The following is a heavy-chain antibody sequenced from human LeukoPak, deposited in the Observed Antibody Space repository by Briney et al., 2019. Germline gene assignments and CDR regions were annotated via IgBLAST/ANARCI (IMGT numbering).Heavy chain of an antibody. Sequence: GGSLRLSCAASGFTFSSYWMSWVRQAPGKGLEWVANIKPDGSEKNYVDSVKGRFTISRDNAKNSLYLQMSSLRAEDTAVYYCARGNRAAFDYWGQGTLVTVSS. CDR1: GFTFSSYW. J-gene: IGHJ4*02. CDR3: ARGNRAAFDY. CDR2: IKPDGSEK. D-gene: IGHD3-16*02. V-gene: IGHV3-7*01.